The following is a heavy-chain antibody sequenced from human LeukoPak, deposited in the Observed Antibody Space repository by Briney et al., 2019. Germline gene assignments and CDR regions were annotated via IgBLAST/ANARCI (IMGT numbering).Heavy chain of an antibody. J-gene: IGHJ4*02. V-gene: IGHV3-33*08. CDR2: IWYDGSNK. D-gene: IGHD6-19*01. CDR1: GFTFSSYA. CDR3: AREDSGLDS. Sequence: GGSLRLSCAASGFTFSSYAIHWVRQAPGKGLEWVTLIWYDGSNKYYADSVKGRFTISRDNSKNTLYLQMNSLRAEDTAVYFCAREDSGLDSWGQGTLVTVSS.